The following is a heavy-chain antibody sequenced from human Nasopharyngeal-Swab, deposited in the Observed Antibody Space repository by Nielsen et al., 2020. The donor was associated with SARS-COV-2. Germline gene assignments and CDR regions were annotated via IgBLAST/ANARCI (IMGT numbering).Heavy chain of an antibody. D-gene: IGHD1-14*01. CDR3: ARDRDVDHFVVDV. V-gene: IGHV3-66*01. Sequence: ESLKISCIVSGFSVSSNYMSWVRQAPGKGLEWVSIIYGGDTTYYADSVKARFTISRDSSKNTLYLQMNSLRADDTAVYYCARDRDVDHFVVDVWGQGTTVTVSS. CDR1: GFSVSSNY. J-gene: IGHJ6*02. CDR2: IYGGDTT.